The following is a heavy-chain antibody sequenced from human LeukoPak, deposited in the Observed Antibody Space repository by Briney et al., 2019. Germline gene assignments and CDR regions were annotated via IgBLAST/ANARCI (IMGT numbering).Heavy chain of an antibody. CDR1: GFTFRNYV. D-gene: IGHD3-10*01. J-gene: IGHJ4*02. Sequence: GSLRLSCAASGFTFRNYVIHWVRQAPGKGLEWVAVTSSDLNVKLYADSVKGRFTISRDNSRSTLYLQMNSLRPEDTAIYYCAREGYYGSGSPPSLYFDYWGQGTLVTVSS. V-gene: IGHV3-30-3*01. CDR2: TSSDLNVK. CDR3: AREGYYGSGSPPSLYFDY.